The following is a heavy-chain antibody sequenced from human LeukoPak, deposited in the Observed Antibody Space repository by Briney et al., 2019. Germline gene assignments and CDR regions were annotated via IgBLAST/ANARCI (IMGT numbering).Heavy chain of an antibody. Sequence: GGSLRFSCAASGFTFSSYAMHWVRQAPGKGLEWVAVISYDGSNKYYADSVKGRFTISRDNSKNTLYLQMNSLRAEDTAVYYCARVDLREWELLLAGPYDYWGQGTLVTVSS. D-gene: IGHD1-26*01. V-gene: IGHV3-30-3*01. CDR1: GFTFSSYA. CDR2: ISYDGSNK. CDR3: ARVDLREWELLLAGPYDY. J-gene: IGHJ4*02.